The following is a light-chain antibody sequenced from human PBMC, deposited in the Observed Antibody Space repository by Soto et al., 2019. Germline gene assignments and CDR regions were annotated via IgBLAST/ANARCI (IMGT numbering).Light chain of an antibody. J-gene: IGLJ2*01. CDR2: YDS. V-gene: IGLV3-21*04. CDR1: NIGSKS. CDR3: QVWDSSSDHAVV. Sequence: SYELTQPPSVSVAPGKTARITCGGNNIGSKSVHWYQQKPGQAPVLVIYYDSDRPSGIPERFSGSNSGNTATLTISRVEAGDEADYYCQVWDSSSDHAVVFGGGTKFTVL.